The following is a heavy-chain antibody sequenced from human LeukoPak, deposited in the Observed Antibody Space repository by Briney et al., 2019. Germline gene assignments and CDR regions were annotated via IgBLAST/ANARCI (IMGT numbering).Heavy chain of an antibody. D-gene: IGHD4-23*01. CDR3: ARDSADYGGNSESRDY. J-gene: IGHJ4*02. V-gene: IGHV4-61*01. Sequence: SETLSLTCTVSGGSVSSGSYYWSWIRQPPGKGLEWIGYIYYSGSTNYNPSLKSRVTISVDTSKNQFSLKLSSVTAADTAVYYCARDSADYGGNSESRDYWGQGTLVTVSS. CDR2: IYYSGST. CDR1: GGSVSSGSYY.